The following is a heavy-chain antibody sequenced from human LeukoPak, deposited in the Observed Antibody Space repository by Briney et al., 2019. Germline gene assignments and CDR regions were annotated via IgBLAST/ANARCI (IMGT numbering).Heavy chain of an antibody. Sequence: GASVKVSCKASGYTFTGYYMHWVRQAPGQGLEWMGWINPNSGGTNYAQKFQGRVTMTRDTSISTAYMELSRLRSDDTAVYYCGREEQLVYIEDYWGQGTLVTVSS. D-gene: IGHD6-6*01. CDR3: GREEQLVYIEDY. V-gene: IGHV1-2*02. J-gene: IGHJ4*02. CDR1: GYTFTGYY. CDR2: INPNSGGT.